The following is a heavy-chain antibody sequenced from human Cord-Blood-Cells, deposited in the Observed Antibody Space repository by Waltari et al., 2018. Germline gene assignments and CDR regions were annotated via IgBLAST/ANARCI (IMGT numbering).Heavy chain of an antibody. J-gene: IGHJ1*01. D-gene: IGHD3-3*01. V-gene: IGHV4-34*01. Sequence: QVQLQQWGAGLLKPTETLSLTCAVYGGSFSGYYWSWIRQPPGKGLEWIGEINHSGSTNYNPSLKSRVTISVDTSKNQFSLKLSSVTAADTAVYYCARSRARFLEWLPSPEYFQHWGQGTLVTVSS. CDR1: GGSFSGYY. CDR3: ARSRARFLEWLPSPEYFQH. CDR2: INHSGST.